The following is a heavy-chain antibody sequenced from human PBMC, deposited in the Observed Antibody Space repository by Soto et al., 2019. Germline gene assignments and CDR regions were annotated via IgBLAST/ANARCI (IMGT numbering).Heavy chain of an antibody. CDR3: ARDPDDYCGNSRTFDI. Sequence: SETLSLTCAASGGALSDYYRRWIRQPPGKGLEWVGDVYHSGATNYNPSLKSRVTISVDTSKSQFYLKLTSVTAADTAVYYCARDPDDYCGNSRTFDIWGQGTMVTVSS. CDR2: VYHSGAT. V-gene: IGHV4-59*01. J-gene: IGHJ3*02. CDR1: GGALSDYY. D-gene: IGHD4-17*01.